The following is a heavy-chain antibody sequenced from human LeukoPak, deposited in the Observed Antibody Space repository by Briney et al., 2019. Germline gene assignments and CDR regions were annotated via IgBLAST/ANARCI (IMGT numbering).Heavy chain of an antibody. CDR1: GGSISSYY. CDR2: IYYSGST. CDR3: AGSQRYGRLRHYYYGMDV. D-gene: IGHD4-17*01. Sequence: SETLSLTCTVSGGSISSYYLSWIRQPPGKGLEWIGYIYYSGSTNYNPSLKSRVTISVDTSKTQFSLKLSSVTAAEAAVYYCAGSQRYGRLRHYYYGMDVWGQGTTVTVSS. J-gene: IGHJ6*02. V-gene: IGHV4-59*01.